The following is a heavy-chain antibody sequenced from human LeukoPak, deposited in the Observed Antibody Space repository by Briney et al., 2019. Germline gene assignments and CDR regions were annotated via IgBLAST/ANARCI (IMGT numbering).Heavy chain of an antibody. CDR2: IYTSGST. D-gene: IGHD2-15*01. CDR1: GGSISSYY. J-gene: IGHJ2*01. V-gene: IGHV4-4*07. CDR3: ARLYCSGGSCYYPSEWYFDL. Sequence: SETLSLTCTVSGGSISSYYWSWIRQPAGKGLEWIGRIYTSGSTNYNPSLKSRVTISVDTSKNQFSLKLSSVTAADTAVYYCARLYCSGGSCYYPSEWYFDLWGRGTLVTVSS.